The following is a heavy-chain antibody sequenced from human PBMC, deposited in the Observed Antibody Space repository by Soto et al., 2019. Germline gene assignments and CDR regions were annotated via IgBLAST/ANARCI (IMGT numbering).Heavy chain of an antibody. CDR2: ITPILGIA. CDR1: GGTFSSYT. D-gene: IGHD4-17*01. Sequence: SVKVSCKASGGTFSSYTISWVRQAPGQGLEWMGRITPILGIANYAQKFQGRVKITADKSTSTAYMELSSLRSENTAEYYCPRTQYGYYFDYWGQGTLVTVSS. V-gene: IGHV1-69*02. J-gene: IGHJ4*02. CDR3: PRTQYGYYFDY.